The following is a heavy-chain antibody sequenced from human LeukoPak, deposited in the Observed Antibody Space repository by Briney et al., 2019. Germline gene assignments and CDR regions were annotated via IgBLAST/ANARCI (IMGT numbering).Heavy chain of an antibody. D-gene: IGHD5-24*01. CDR2: IYAGGTT. Sequence: GGSLRLSCAASWCIINRNYMNWVRQAPGKGLEWVALIYAGGTTLYAGSVEGRFTISRDISKNMLYLQMNRLRAEDTAVYYCARGPDVDGFIHAPFDSWGQGTLVTASS. J-gene: IGHJ4*02. CDR3: ARGPDVDGFIHAPFDS. CDR1: WCIINRNY. V-gene: IGHV3-53*01.